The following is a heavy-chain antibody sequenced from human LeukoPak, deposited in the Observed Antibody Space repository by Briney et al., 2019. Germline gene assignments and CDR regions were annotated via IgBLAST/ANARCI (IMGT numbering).Heavy chain of an antibody. J-gene: IGHJ4*02. D-gene: IGHD6-6*01. V-gene: IGHV4-59*08. CDR3: ARHLDYSSSPVDY. Sequence: PSETLSLTCTVSGGSVSSNYWSWIRQPPGKGLEWIAYIYSSGSTNYNPSLKSRVTISVDTSKNQFSLKLSSVSAADTAVYYCARHLDYSSSPVDYWGQGTLVTVSS. CDR1: GGSVSSNY. CDR2: IYSSGST.